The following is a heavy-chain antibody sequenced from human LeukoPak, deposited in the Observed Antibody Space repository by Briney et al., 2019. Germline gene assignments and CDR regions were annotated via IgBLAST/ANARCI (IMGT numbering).Heavy chain of an antibody. CDR3: AKKAGSRTDQYPLDY. D-gene: IGHD2-15*01. Sequence: PGGSLRLSCAASGITFSSYAMSWVRQAPGKGLEWASVISGSGGTTYYADSVEGRFTISRDNSKNTLYLQMSSLRAEDPAVYYCAKKAGSRTDQYPLDYWGQGTLVTVSS. V-gene: IGHV3-23*01. CDR1: GITFSSYA. J-gene: IGHJ4*02. CDR2: ISGSGGTT.